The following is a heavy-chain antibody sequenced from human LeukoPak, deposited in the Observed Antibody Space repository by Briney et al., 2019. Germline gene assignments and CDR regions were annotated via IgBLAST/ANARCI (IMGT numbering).Heavy chain of an antibody. J-gene: IGHJ4*02. CDR1: GFTVSSNY. CDR2: IYSGGST. D-gene: IGHD6-13*01. CDR3: ASGLNKAAGEEVRDY. V-gene: IGHV3-53*01. Sequence: GGSLRLSCAASGFTVSSNYMSWVRQAPGKGLEWVSVIYSGGSTYYADSVEGRFTISRDNSKNTLYLQMNSLRAEDTAVYYCASGLNKAAGEEVRDYWGQGTLVTVSS.